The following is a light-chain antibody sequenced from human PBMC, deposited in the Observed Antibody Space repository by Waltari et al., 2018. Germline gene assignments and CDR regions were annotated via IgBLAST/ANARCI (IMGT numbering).Light chain of an antibody. Sequence: AIQLTQSPSSLSASVGDRVTITCRASQDISSSVAWYQQRPGAPPKLLIFDASTLQTGVPSRFRGSGSRTEFTLTISSLQPEDFAVYYCLQFDTYLLTFGGVTKVEI. J-gene: IGKJ4*01. CDR3: LQFDTYLLT. V-gene: IGKV1-13*02. CDR2: DAS. CDR1: QDISSS.